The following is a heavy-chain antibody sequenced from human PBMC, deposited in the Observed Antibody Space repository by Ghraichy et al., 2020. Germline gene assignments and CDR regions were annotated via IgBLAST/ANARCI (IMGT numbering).Heavy chain of an antibody. CDR2: IYHSGST. CDR1: GGSISSSNW. D-gene: IGHD1-26*01. V-gene: IGHV4-4*02. J-gene: IGHJ5*02. Sequence: SETLSLTCAVSGGSISSSNWWSWVRQPPGKGLEWIGEIYHSGSTNYNPPLKIRVTISVDKSKNQFSLKRSSVTAADTTVYYCSRDLIGKGIDPWGQGTLVTVSS. CDR3: SRDLIGKGIDP.